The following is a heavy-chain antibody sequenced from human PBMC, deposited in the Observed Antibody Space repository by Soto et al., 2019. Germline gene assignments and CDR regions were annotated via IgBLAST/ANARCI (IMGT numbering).Heavy chain of an antibody. Sequence: SVKVSCKASGFTFTSSAVQWLRQARGQRLEWIGWIVVGSGNTNYAQKFQERVTITRDMSTRTAYMELSSLRSEDTAVYYCAAWAGTTINWFDPWGQGTLVTVSS. CDR3: AAWAGTTINWFDP. CDR1: GFTFTSSA. J-gene: IGHJ5*02. V-gene: IGHV1-58*01. D-gene: IGHD6-19*01. CDR2: IVVGSGNT.